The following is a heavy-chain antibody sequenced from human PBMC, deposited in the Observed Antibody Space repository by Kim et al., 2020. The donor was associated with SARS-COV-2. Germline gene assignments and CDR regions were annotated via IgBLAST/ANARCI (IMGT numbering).Heavy chain of an antibody. Sequence: SETLSLTCAVSGGSISSSNWWSWVRQPPGKGLEWIGEIYHSGSTNYNPSLKSRVTISVYKSKNQFSLKLSSVTAADTAVYYCARDLAAAAGPKDDAFDIWGQGTMVTVSS. V-gene: IGHV4-4*02. D-gene: IGHD6-13*01. CDR2: IYHSGST. J-gene: IGHJ3*02. CDR1: GGSISSSNW. CDR3: ARDLAAAAGPKDDAFDI.